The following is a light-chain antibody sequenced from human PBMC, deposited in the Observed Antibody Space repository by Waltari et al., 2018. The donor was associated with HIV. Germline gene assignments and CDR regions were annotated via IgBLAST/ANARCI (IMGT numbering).Light chain of an antibody. J-gene: IGLJ3*02. CDR1: VTDLDIYKF. Sequence: HSALTQPASVSGSPGQSITISCSGTVTDLDIYKFVSWYRQYPGLAPQLVLYGVSSRPSGVSLRFSGSKSGDTASLTISGLEAEDEADYYCSSYTPSHSLVFGGGTKLTVL. V-gene: IGLV2-14*01. CDR3: SSYTPSHSLV. CDR2: GVS.